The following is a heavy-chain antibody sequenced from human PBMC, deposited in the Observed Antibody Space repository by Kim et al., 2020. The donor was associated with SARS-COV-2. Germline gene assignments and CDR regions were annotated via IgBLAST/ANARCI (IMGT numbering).Heavy chain of an antibody. V-gene: IGHV4-39*01. Sequence: SETLSLTCTVTGDSISSSTYYWGWVRQPPGKGLEWIGSIYYDGSTSYNPSLKSRVTISVDTSKNQFSLKLTSVTAADTAVFYCATLFRTGDNGRGWFDPWGQGTLVTVSS. CDR1: GDSISSSTYY. D-gene: IGHD7-27*01. CDR2: IYYDGST. CDR3: ATLFRTGDNGRGWFDP. J-gene: IGHJ5*02.